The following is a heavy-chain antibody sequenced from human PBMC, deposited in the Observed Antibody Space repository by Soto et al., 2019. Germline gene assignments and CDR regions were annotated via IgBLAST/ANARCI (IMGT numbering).Heavy chain of an antibody. V-gene: IGHV4-4*02. D-gene: IGHD1-26*01. J-gene: IGHJ5*02. CDR3: ATLPPRVVASLLPIPT. CDR1: GGSISSSNW. Sequence: VQLRQSGPGLVKPSGTLSLTCAVSGGSISSSNWWTWVRQAPGKGLEWIGEIYHSGNTYYNPSLKGRVTITVDYSNNQSSLKLNAVTAADTAVYYCATLPPRVVASLLPIPTWGQGTLVTVSS. CDR2: IYHSGNT.